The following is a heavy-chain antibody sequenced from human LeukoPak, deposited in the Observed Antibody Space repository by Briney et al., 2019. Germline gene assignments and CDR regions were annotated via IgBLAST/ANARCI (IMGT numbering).Heavy chain of an antibody. D-gene: IGHD3-22*01. J-gene: IGHJ4*02. V-gene: IGHV1-2*06. CDR2: INPDSGGT. Sequence: ASVKVSRKASGYTFSGYYLHWVRQAPGQGPEWMGRINPDSGGTNYAQKFQGRVTMTRVTSITTAYMDLSRLRSDDTAVYYCARGGSDYYHISGYYLWDWGQGTLVTVSS. CDR3: ARGGSDYYHISGYYLWD. CDR1: GYTFSGYY.